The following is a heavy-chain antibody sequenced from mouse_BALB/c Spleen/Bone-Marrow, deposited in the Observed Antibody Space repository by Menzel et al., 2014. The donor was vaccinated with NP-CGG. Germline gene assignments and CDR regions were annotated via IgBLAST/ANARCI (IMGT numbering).Heavy chain of an antibody. V-gene: IGHV1S130*01. CDR3: ARSGFDY. Sequence: VQQVESGSVRARPGASVKLSCKASGYTFTSSWMHWAKQRPGQGLEGIGEIHPNSGNTNYNEKFKGKATLTVDTSSSTAYVDLSSLTSEDSAVYYCARSGFDYWGQGTPLTVSS. CDR1: GYTFTSSW. D-gene: IGHD4-1*01. CDR2: IHPNSGNT. J-gene: IGHJ2*01.